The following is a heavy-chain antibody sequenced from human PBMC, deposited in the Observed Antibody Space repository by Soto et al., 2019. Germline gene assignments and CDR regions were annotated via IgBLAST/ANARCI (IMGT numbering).Heavy chain of an antibody. V-gene: IGHV3-11*01. CDR2: ISSSGSTI. CDR1: VFTFSDYY. J-gene: IGHJ6*02. D-gene: IGHD2-15*01. CDR3: ASQPVVAARDYYYYGMDV. Sequence: SLRLSCAASVFTFSDYYMSWIRQAPGKGLEWVSYISSSGSTIYYADSVKGRFTISRDNAKNSLYLQMNSLRAEDTAVYYCASQPVVAARDYYYYGMDVWGQGTTVTVS.